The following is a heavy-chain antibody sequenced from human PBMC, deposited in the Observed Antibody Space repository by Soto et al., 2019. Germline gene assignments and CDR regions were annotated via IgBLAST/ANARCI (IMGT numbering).Heavy chain of an antibody. CDR1: GGSISSYY. J-gene: IGHJ5*02. D-gene: IGHD2-15*01. Sequence: SETLSLTCTVSGGSISSYYWSWIRQPPGKGLEWIGYIYYSGSTNYNPSLKSRVTISVDTSKNQFSLKLSSVTAADTAVYYCAREGDLLGYCSGGSCPVAGPWFDPWGQGTLVTVSS. V-gene: IGHV4-59*01. CDR3: AREGDLLGYCSGGSCPVAGPWFDP. CDR2: IYYSGST.